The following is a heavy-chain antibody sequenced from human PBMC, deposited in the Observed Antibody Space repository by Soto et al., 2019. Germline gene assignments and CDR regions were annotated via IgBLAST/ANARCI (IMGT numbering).Heavy chain of an antibody. Sequence: SQTLSLTCAISGDSVSSNSAAWNWIRQSPSRGLEWLGRTYYRSKWYNEYAVSVKSRITIKPDTSKNQFSLQLNSVIPADTAAYYCAGIQEGALAYWGQGTLVTVSS. J-gene: IGHJ4*02. CDR1: GDSVSSNSAA. D-gene: IGHD1-26*01. CDR3: AGIQEGALAY. CDR2: TYYRSKWYN. V-gene: IGHV6-1*01.